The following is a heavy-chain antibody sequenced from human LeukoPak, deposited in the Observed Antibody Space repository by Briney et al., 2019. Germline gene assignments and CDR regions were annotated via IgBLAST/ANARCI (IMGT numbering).Heavy chain of an antibody. CDR2: IKQDGSEK. V-gene: IGHV3-7*01. Sequence: GGSLRLSCAASGFTFRGFLMSWVRQIPGKGLEWVANIKQDGSEKHYADALRGRFTISRDNTKNSLSLQMNSLIVEDTAVYYCARAGSNWNYVYWGQGTLVTVSS. J-gene: IGHJ4*02. CDR3: ARAGSNWNYVY. D-gene: IGHD1-7*01. CDR1: GFTFRGFL.